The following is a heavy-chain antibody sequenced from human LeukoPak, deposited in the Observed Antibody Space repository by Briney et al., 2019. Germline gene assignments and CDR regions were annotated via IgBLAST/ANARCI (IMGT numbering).Heavy chain of an antibody. J-gene: IGHJ6*03. V-gene: IGHV1-24*01. CDR3: ATIVSGVDDYFYYYMDV. CDR2: FDPDDRKT. CDR1: GYRVSESS. D-gene: IGHD1-26*01. Sequence: ASVKVSCKVSGYRVSESSMHWARQAPGKGLEWMGGFDPDDRKTIYAQKFQGRFTMTEDTSTDTAYMELSSLRSKDTAVYFCATIVSGVDDYFYYYMDVWGKGAPVTVSS.